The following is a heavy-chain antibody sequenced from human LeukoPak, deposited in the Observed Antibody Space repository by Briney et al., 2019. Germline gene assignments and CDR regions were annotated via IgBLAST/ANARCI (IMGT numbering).Heavy chain of an antibody. CDR2: IRSDGTST. V-gene: IGHV3-74*01. CDR1: GSSFSSYW. CDR3: ARDLGSGTPLDC. J-gene: IGHJ4*02. D-gene: IGHD1-7*01. Sequence: SGGSLRLSCEASGSSFSSYWMHWVRQAPGEGPVWVSLIRSDGTSTSYADSVKGRFTISRDNAKNTVYLQMNSLRAEDTAVYYCARDLGSGTPLDCRGQGTLVTVSS.